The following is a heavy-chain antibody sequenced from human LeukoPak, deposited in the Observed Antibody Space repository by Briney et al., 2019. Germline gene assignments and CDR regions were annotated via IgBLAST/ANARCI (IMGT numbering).Heavy chain of an antibody. J-gene: IGHJ4*02. V-gene: IGHV1-8*03. Sequence: GASVKVSCKASGYTFTSYDINWVRQATGQGLEWMGWMNPNSGNTGYAQKFQGRVTITTDESTSTAYMELSSLRSEDTAVYYCARGSGHYDILTGYYSYDYWGQGTLVTVSS. CDR1: GYTFTSYD. D-gene: IGHD3-9*01. CDR2: MNPNSGNT. CDR3: ARGSGHYDILTGYYSYDY.